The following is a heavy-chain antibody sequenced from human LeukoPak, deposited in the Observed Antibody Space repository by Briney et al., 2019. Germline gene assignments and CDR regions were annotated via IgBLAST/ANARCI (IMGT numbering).Heavy chain of an antibody. CDR3: AKDKRLSSSGWYEGVDY. D-gene: IGHD6-19*01. V-gene: IGHV3-23*01. Sequence: PGGSLRLSCAASGFTVSSNYMSWVRQAPGKGLEWVSAIGGGGGYTYYADSVKGRFTISRYNSKNTLYLQMNSLRAEDTAVYYCAKDKRLSSSGWYEGVDYWGQGTLVTVSS. J-gene: IGHJ4*02. CDR2: IGGGGGYT. CDR1: GFTVSSNY.